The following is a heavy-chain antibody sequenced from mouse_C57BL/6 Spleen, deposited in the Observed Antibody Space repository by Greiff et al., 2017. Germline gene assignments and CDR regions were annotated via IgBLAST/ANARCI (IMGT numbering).Heavy chain of an antibody. CDR3: ARTAHYYGSSYRYFDV. Sequence: QQSGPELVKPGASVKISCKASGYSFTDYNMNWVKQSNGKSLEWIGVINPNYGTTSYNQKFKGKATLTVDQSSSTAYMQLNSLTSEDSAVYYCARTAHYYGSSYRYFDVWGTGTTVTVAS. CDR2: INPNYGTT. J-gene: IGHJ1*03. CDR1: GYSFTDYN. V-gene: IGHV1-39*01. D-gene: IGHD1-1*01.